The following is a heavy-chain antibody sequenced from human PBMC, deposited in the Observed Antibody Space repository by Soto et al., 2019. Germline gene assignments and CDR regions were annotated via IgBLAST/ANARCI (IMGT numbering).Heavy chain of an antibody. CDR1: GGSLSGYY. CDR3: ARGAVPARPFDP. D-gene: IGHD2-2*01. V-gene: IGHV4-34*01. CDR2: INHSGST. J-gene: IGHJ5*02. Sequence: SETLSLTCAVYGGSLSGYYWSWIRQPPGKGLEWIGEINHSGSTNYNPSLKSRVTISVDTSKNQFSLKLSSVTAADTAVYYCARGAVPARPFDPWGQGTLVTVSS.